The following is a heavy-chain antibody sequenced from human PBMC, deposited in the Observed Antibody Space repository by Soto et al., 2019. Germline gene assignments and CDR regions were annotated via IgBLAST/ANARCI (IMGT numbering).Heavy chain of an antibody. CDR3: ARAGQYYDSSGYAN. CDR1: GYSFGTSG. D-gene: IGHD3-22*01. Sequence: QVKLVQSGTEVKKPGASVKVSCKASGYSFGTSGISWVRQAPGQGLEWMGWISAYNGNTNYDQKLQDRATMTTDTPTNTAYLELRSLRSDDTAVYYCARAGQYYDSSGYANWGQGTLVTVSS. V-gene: IGHV1-18*01. CDR2: ISAYNGNT. J-gene: IGHJ4*02.